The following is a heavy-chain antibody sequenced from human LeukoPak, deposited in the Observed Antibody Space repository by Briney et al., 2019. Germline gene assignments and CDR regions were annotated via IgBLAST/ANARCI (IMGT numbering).Heavy chain of an antibody. V-gene: IGHV5-51*01. D-gene: IGHD3-22*01. J-gene: IGHJ4*02. CDR1: GYSFANYW. Sequence: GESQKISCKGSGYSFANYWVAWVRQMPGEGLQWMGIIYPGDSDTRYSPSFQGQVTISADKSINTAYLQWSSLKASDSAIYYCATSYYSDSRGYYDFWGQGTLVTVSS. CDR2: IYPGDSDT. CDR3: ATSYYSDSRGYYDF.